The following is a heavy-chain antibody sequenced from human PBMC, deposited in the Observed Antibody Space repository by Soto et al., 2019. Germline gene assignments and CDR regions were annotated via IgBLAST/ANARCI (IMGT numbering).Heavy chain of an antibody. CDR3: ERGIKSGDYSRLFVP. D-gene: IGHD4-17*01. CDR2: MNPNSGNT. J-gene: IGHJ5*02. CDR1: GYTFTSYD. V-gene: IGHV1-8*01. Sequence: QVQLVQSGAEVKKPGASVKVSCKASGYTFTSYDINWVRQATGQGFEYLGWMNPNSGNTGYVKKFQGRVTMTRYTSMSTADMELSSLRSEDTAVYYCERGIKSGDYSRLFVPWGTGTLVTVSS.